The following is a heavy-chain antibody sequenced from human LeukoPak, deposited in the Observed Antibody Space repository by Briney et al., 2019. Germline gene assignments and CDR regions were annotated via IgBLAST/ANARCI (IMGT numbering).Heavy chain of an antibody. D-gene: IGHD3-10*01. CDR2: IYYSGST. V-gene: IGHV4-59*01. CDR3: ARERFVRGVMTFDY. CDR1: GGSISSYY. J-gene: IGHJ4*02. Sequence: SETLCLTCTVSGGSISSYYWSWVRQPPGKGLEWIGYIYYSGSTNYNPSLKSRVTISVDTSKNQFSLKLSSVTAADTAVYYCARERFVRGVMTFDYWGQGTLVTVSS.